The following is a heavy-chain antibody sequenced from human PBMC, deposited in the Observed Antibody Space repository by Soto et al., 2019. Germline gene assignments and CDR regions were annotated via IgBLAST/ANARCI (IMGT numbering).Heavy chain of an antibody. CDR2: ISGSGGSA. CDR1: GFTFSNYA. Sequence: PGGSLRLSCAASGFTFSNYAMTWVRQGPGKGLEWVSAISGSGGSAYYADSVKGRFTISRDNSKNTLYLQMNSLRAEDTAVYYCAKSPRLFSWYYYYYGMDVWGQGTTVTVSS. J-gene: IGHJ6*02. CDR3: AKSPRLFSWYYYYYGMDV. V-gene: IGHV3-23*01. D-gene: IGHD6-13*01.